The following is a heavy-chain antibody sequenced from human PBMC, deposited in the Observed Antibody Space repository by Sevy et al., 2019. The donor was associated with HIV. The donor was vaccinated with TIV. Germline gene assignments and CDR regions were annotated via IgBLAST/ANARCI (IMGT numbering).Heavy chain of an antibody. CDR3: ARERGNDYGDYGPLDL. Sequence: GGCLRLSCAASGFTFSSYGMHWVRQAPGKGLEWVAVIWYDGSNKYYADSVKGRFTISRDNSKNTLYLQMNSLRAEDTAVYYCARERGNDYGDYGPLDLWGRGTLVTVSS. D-gene: IGHD4-17*01. CDR1: GFTFSSYG. J-gene: IGHJ2*01. CDR2: IWYDGSNK. V-gene: IGHV3-33*01.